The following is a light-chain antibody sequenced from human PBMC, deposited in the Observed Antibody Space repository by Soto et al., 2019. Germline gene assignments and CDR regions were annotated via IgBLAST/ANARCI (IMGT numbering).Light chain of an antibody. CDR2: GAS. V-gene: IGKV3-15*01. Sequence: EIEMTQSPSTLSVSPGERATLSCRASQSVSSNLAWYQQKPGQAPRLLIYGASTRATGIPARFSGSGSGTEFTLTISSMQYEAFAVYYCPQYNHWPPWTFGQGTKVEIK. CDR3: PQYNHWPPWT. CDR1: QSVSSN. J-gene: IGKJ1*01.